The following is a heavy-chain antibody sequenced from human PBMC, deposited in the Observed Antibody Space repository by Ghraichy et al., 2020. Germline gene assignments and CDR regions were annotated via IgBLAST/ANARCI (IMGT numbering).Heavy chain of an antibody. CDR2: IIPILGIA. CDR1: GGTFSSYA. D-gene: IGHD3-9*01. CDR3: ARSRDLIRYFDWLLYSFDY. Sequence: SVKVSCKASGGTFSSYAISWVRQAPGQGLEWMGRIIPILGIANYAQKFQGRVTITADKSTSTAYMELSSLRSEDTAVYYCARSRDLIRYFDWLLYSFDYWGQGTLVTVSS. V-gene: IGHV1-69*04. J-gene: IGHJ4*02.